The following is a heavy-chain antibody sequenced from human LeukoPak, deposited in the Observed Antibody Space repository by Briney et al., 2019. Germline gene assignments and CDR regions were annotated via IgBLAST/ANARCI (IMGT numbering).Heavy chain of an antibody. CDR2: IYHSGST. CDR3: ARDISDGYSHYFDY. V-gene: IGHV4-30-2*01. J-gene: IGHJ4*02. CDR1: GGSISSGGYS. Sequence: SETLSLTCAVSGGSISSGGYSWSWIRQPPGKGLEWIGYIYHSGSTYYNPSLKSRVTISVDTSKNQFSLKLSSVTAADTAVYYCARDISDGYSHYFDYWGQGTLVTASS. D-gene: IGHD1-1*01.